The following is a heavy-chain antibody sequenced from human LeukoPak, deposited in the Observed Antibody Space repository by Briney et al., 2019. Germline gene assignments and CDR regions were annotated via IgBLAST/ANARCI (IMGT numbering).Heavy chain of an antibody. CDR2: MNPNSGNT. Sequence: ASVKVSCKASGYTFTSYDINWVRQATGQGLEWMGWMNPNSGNTGYAQKFQGRVTMTRNTSISTAYMELSSLRSEDTAVYYCARGRSAGQQLVLGYWGQGTLVTVSS. D-gene: IGHD6-13*01. J-gene: IGHJ4*02. CDR3: ARGRSAGQQLVLGY. CDR1: GYTFTSYD. V-gene: IGHV1-8*01.